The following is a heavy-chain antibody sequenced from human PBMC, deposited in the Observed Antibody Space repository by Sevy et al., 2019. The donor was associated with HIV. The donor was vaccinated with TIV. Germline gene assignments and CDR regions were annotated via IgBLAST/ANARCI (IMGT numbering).Heavy chain of an antibody. CDR3: ARTPGAYDAFDL. CDR2: ISGLSNYI. Sequence: GESLKISCAASGFTFSSCSMNWVRQAPGTGLEWVSSISGLSNYIYYADSLKGRFTISRDNAKNSLYLQMNSLRAEDTAVYYCARTPGAYDAFDLWGQGTMVTVSS. V-gene: IGHV3-21*01. D-gene: IGHD7-27*01. J-gene: IGHJ3*01. CDR1: GFTFSSCS.